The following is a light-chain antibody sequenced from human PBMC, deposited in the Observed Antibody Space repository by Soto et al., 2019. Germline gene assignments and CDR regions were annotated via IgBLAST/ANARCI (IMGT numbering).Light chain of an antibody. CDR2: DVS. Sequence: EIAMTQSPATLSVSPGERATLSCRASQSVSSNLAWFQQKPGQAPRLLIYDVSNRATGIPDRFSGSGSGTDFTLTISRLEPEDFAVYYCQQYGFSLWTFGQGTKVDIK. J-gene: IGKJ1*01. CDR3: QQYGFSLWT. V-gene: IGKV3-20*01. CDR1: QSVSSN.